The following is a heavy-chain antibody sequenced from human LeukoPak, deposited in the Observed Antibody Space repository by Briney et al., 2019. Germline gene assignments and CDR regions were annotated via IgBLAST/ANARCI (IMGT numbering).Heavy chain of an antibody. CDR1: GGTFSSYA. Sequence: GASVKVSCKASGGTFSSYAISWVRQAPGQGLEWMGGIIPIFGTANYAQKFQGRVTITADESTSTAYMELSSLRSEDTAVYYCARGESGFLEWLLNWGQGTLVTVSS. V-gene: IGHV1-69*13. D-gene: IGHD3-3*01. CDR3: ARGESGFLEWLLN. J-gene: IGHJ4*02. CDR2: IIPIFGTA.